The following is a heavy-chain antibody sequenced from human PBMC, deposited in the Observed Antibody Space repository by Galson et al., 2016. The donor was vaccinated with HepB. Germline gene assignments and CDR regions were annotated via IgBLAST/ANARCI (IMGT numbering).Heavy chain of an antibody. CDR2: IFWDDDK. Sequence: PALVKPTQTLTLTCTFSGFSLSSTGMGVAWIRQPPGKALEWLTLIFWDDDKRYSPSLETRLTISKDTSKNQVVLTMTNIDPVDTCTYYCVHTGRHCNGNTCASHFDYWGQGTQVTVSS. CDR1: GFSLSSTGMG. J-gene: IGHJ4*02. D-gene: IGHD2/OR15-2a*01. V-gene: IGHV2-5*02. CDR3: VHTGRHCNGNTCASHFDY.